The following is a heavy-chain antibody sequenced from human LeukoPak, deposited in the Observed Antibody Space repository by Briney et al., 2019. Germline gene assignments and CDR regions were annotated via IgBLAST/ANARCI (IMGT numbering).Heavy chain of an antibody. J-gene: IGHJ5*02. Sequence: TGGSLRLSCAASEFTVGSNYMSWVRQAPGKGLEWVSVIDSGGSTYYADSVKGRFTISRDNSKNTLYLQMNSLRAEDTAVYYCARDRWFDPWGQGTLVTVSS. CDR2: IDSGGST. V-gene: IGHV3-66*02. CDR3: ARDRWFDP. CDR1: EFTVGSNY.